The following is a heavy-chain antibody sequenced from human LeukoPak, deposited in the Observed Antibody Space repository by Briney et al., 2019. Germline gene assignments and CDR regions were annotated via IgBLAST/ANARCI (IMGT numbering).Heavy chain of an antibody. CDR1: GYTFTGYY. Sequence: GASVKVSCKASGYTFTGYYMHWVRQAPGQGLEWMGWINPNSGGTNYAQKFQGRVTMTRDTSISTAYMELSRLRPDDTAVYYCARGGYYYDSSGYKWSHFDYWGQGTLVTVSS. CDR2: INPNSGGT. J-gene: IGHJ4*02. CDR3: ARGGYYYDSSGYKWSHFDY. V-gene: IGHV1-2*02. D-gene: IGHD3-22*01.